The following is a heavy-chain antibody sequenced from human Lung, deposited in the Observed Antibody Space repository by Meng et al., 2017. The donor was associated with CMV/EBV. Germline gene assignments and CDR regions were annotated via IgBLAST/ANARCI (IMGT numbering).Heavy chain of an antibody. Sequence: ASVKVSCKASDYSFTSYGITWVRQAPGQGLEWMGWINTYNGNTNYAQKFQGRVTMTTDTSTSTAYMELRSLRSDDRAVYYCARSITIFQIDYWGQGTLVTGSS. CDR3: ARSITIFQIDY. V-gene: IGHV1-18*01. CDR1: DYSFTSYG. J-gene: IGHJ4*02. CDR2: INTYNGNT. D-gene: IGHD3-9*01.